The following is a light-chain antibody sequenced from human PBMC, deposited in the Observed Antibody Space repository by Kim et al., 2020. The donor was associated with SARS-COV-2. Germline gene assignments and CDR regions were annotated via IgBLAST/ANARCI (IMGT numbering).Light chain of an antibody. Sequence: LTQPPSVSKDLRQTATLTCTGNSNNVGNRGAAWLQQHQGHPPKLLSYRNNNRPSGISERFSASRSGNTASPAIIGLQPGEEADYFCSTWDSSLSAVVFGGGTQLTVL. V-gene: IGLV10-54*01. CDR1: SNNVGNRG. J-gene: IGLJ2*01. CDR2: RNN. CDR3: STWDSSLSAVV.